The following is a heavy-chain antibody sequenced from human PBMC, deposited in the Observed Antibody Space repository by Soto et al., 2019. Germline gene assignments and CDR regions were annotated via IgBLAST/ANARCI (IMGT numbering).Heavy chain of an antibody. CDR2: ISAYNGNT. D-gene: IGHD5-12*01. CDR1: GYTFTSYG. V-gene: IGHV1-18*01. J-gene: IGHJ4*02. CDR3: VGGGQPYYFDY. Sequence: QVQLVQSGAEVKKPGASVKVSCKASGYTFTSYGISWVRQAPGQGLEWMGWISAYNGNTNYAQKLQGRVTMTTDTSTRPGLKGLKSLKTDGTAVFYWVGGGQPYYFDYWGQGTLVTVSS.